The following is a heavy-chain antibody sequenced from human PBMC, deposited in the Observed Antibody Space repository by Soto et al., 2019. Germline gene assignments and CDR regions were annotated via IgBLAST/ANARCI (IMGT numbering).Heavy chain of an antibody. CDR2: ISHDGDKE. CDR3: VASGLSFDY. CDR1: GFSFFRYG. D-gene: IGHD3-16*02. Sequence: GSLRLSCVGSGFSFFRYGMHFCRHSACKWLEWVAVISHDGDKEQYRDSVKGRFTISRDNSKNTLYLQMDILRDEDTAVYYCVASGLSFDYWGQGTRVTVSS. V-gene: IGHV3-30*03. J-gene: IGHJ4*02.